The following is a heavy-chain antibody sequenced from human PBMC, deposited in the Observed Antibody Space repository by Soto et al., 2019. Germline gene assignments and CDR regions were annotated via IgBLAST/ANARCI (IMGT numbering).Heavy chain of an antibody. V-gene: IGHV1-46*03. CDR1: GYTFTSYY. CDR2: INPSGGST. CDR3: ATTLASYGSGSYYKTTLFY. J-gene: IGHJ4*02. Sequence: ASVKVSCKASGYTFTSYYIHWVRQAPGQGLEWMGIINPSGGSTSYAQKFQGRVTMTRDTSTSTVYMELSSLRSEDTAVYYCATTLASYGSGSYYKTTLFYWGQGTLVTVSS. D-gene: IGHD3-10*01.